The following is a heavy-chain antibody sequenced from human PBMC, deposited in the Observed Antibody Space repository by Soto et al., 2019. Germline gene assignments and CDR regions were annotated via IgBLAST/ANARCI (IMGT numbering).Heavy chain of an antibody. J-gene: IGHJ4*02. V-gene: IGHV4-31*02. CDR2: FYYSGSA. Sequence: PSETRSLTCTVSGRSISTGGYYWSWIRQHPGKGLEWIGYFYYSGSAYYNPSLQSRLAMSVDTSKNQFSLKLNSVTAADTAVYYCARFYYASGSLIVRAPDYWGQGTLVTVSS. CDR1: GRSISTGGYY. D-gene: IGHD3-10*01. CDR3: ARFYYASGSLIVRAPDY.